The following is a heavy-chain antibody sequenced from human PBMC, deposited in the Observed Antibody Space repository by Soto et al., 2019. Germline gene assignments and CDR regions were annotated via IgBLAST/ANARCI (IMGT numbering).Heavy chain of an antibody. V-gene: IGHV4-30-2*01. CDR3: ARGTDSSGSFDY. CDR1: GGSISSGGYS. D-gene: IGHD3-22*01. CDR2: IYHSGST. J-gene: IGHJ4*02. Sequence: PSETLSLTCAVSGGSISSGGYSWSWIRQPPGKGLEWIGYIYHSGSTYYNPSLKSRVTISVDRSKNQFSLKLSSVAAADTAVYYCARGTDSSGSFDYWGQGTLVTVSS.